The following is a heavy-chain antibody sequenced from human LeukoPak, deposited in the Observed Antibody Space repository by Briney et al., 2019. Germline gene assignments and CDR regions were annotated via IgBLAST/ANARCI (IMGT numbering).Heavy chain of an antibody. CDR3: ASLSGGGWFDWGAFDI. Sequence: ASVKVSCKASGYTFTGYYMHWVRQAPGQGLEWMGWINPNSGGTNYAQKFQGRVTMTRDTSISTAYMELSRLRSDDTAVYYCASLSGGGWFDWGAFDIWGQGTMVTVSS. CDR1: GYTFTGYY. D-gene: IGHD6-19*01. CDR2: INPNSGGT. V-gene: IGHV1-2*02. J-gene: IGHJ3*02.